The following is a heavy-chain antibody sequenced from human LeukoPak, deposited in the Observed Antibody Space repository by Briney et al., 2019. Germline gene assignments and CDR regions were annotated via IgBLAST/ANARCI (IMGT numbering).Heavy chain of an antibody. CDR2: IIPIFGTA. D-gene: IGHD3-9*01. CDR1: GGTFSSYA. CDR3: ATANSVRYFDWLPRD. V-gene: IGHV1-69*06. J-gene: IGHJ4*02. Sequence: SVKVSCKASGGTFSSYAISWVRQAPGQGLEWMGGIIPIFGTANYAQKFQGRVTMTEDTSTDTAYMELSSLRSEDTAVYYCATANSVRYFDWLPRDWGQGTLVTVSS.